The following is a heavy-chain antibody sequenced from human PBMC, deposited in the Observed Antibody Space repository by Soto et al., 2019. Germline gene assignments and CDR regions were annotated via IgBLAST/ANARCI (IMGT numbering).Heavy chain of an antibody. J-gene: IGHJ4*02. V-gene: IGHV3-30*18. D-gene: IGHD6-13*01. Sequence: QVQLVESGGGVVQPGRSLRLSCAASGFTFSSYGMHWVRQAPGKGLEWVAVISYDGSNKYYADSVKGRFTISRDNSKNQLYLQMNSLRAEDTAVYYCAKDRTAAVAYYFDYWGQGTLVTVSS. CDR2: ISYDGSNK. CDR3: AKDRTAAVAYYFDY. CDR1: GFTFSSYG.